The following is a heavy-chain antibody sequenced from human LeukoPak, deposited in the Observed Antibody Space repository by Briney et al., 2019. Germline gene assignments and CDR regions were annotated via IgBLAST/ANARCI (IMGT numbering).Heavy chain of an antibody. CDR1: GFTFSSYW. J-gene: IGHJ4*02. V-gene: IGHV3-74*01. Sequence: PGGSLRLSCAASGFTFSSYWMHWVRQAPGKGLVWVSRINSDGSSTSYADSVKGRFTVSRDNAKNTLYLQMNSLRAEDTAVYNCARATGSYYSLGYWGQGTLVTVSS. D-gene: IGHD1-26*01. CDR2: INSDGSST. CDR3: ARATGSYYSLGY.